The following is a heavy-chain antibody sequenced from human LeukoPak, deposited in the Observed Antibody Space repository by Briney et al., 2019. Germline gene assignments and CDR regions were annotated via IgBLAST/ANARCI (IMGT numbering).Heavy chain of an antibody. Sequence: ASLKVSCKASGYTFIGNYIQWVRQAPGQGLEWMGWINPHSAGTNYAQSFQGRVTMTSDTSITTAYMELSGLRSDDTAMYYCARDVQWGLLDYWGQGTPVTVSS. CDR1: GYTFIGNY. D-gene: IGHD2-21*02. V-gene: IGHV1-2*02. J-gene: IGHJ4*02. CDR2: INPHSAGT. CDR3: ARDVQWGLLDY.